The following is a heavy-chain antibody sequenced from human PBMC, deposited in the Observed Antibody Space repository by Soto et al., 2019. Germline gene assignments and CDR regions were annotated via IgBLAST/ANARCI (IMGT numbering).Heavy chain of an antibody. J-gene: IGHJ6*02. CDR1: GFTYSTYT. D-gene: IGHD6-6*01. V-gene: IGHV3-23*01. Sequence: EVQLLESGGGLVQPGGSLRLSCAASGFTYSTYTMSWVRQAPGKGLEWVSGIGDSGDSTYYADSVKGRFTISRDNCQNTLYLQMNSLRADDTAVYYCAKDMSSSSRFSSWGYYYYGMDVWGQGTTVTVSS. CDR2: IGDSGDST. CDR3: AKDMSSSSRFSSWGYYYYGMDV.